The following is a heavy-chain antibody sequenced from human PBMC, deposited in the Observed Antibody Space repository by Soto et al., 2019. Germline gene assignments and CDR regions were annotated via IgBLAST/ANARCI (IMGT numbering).Heavy chain of an antibody. J-gene: IGHJ4*02. Sequence: PGGSLRLSCAASGFTFSNAWMNWVRQAPGKGLEWVGRIKSKTDGGTTDYAAPVKGRFTISRDDSKNTLYLQMNSLKTEDTAVYYCTTVTTYYDSSGAKRPHRTIGVWGQGTLVTVSS. V-gene: IGHV3-15*07. CDR2: IKSKTDGGTT. D-gene: IGHD3-22*01. CDR1: GFTFSNAW. CDR3: TTVTTYYDSSGAKRPHRTIGV.